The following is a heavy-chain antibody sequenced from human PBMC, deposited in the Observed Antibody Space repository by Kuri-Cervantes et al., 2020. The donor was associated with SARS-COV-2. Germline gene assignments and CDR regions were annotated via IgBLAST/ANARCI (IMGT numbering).Heavy chain of an antibody. CDR3: ARDKDFWSGPGVNWFDP. D-gene: IGHD3-3*01. CDR2: ISAYNGNT. Sequence: ASVKVSCKASGYTFTSYGISWVRQAPGQGLEWMGWISAYNGNTNYAQKLQGRVTMTTDTSTSTAYMELRSLRSDDTAVYYCARDKDFWSGPGVNWFDPWGQGTLVTVYS. CDR1: GYTFTSYG. J-gene: IGHJ5*02. V-gene: IGHV1-18*01.